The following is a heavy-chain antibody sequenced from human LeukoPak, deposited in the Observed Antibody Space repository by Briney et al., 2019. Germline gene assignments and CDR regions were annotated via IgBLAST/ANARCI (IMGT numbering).Heavy chain of an antibody. CDR2: ISGDGGST. V-gene: IGHV3-43*02. D-gene: IGHD3-22*01. J-gene: IGHJ4*02. CDR1: GFTFDDYV. CDR3: AKDYYDSSGLDY. Sequence: GGSLRLSCAASGFTFDDYVMHWVRQAPGKGLEWVSLISGDGGSTYYADSVKGRFTISRDNSKNSLYLQMNSLRTEDTALYYCAKDYYDSSGLDYWGQGTLVTVSS.